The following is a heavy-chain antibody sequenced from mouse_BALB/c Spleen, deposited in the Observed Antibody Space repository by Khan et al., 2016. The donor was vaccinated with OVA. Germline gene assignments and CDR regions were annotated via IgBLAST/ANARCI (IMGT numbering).Heavy chain of an antibody. CDR1: GYTFTNYG. J-gene: IGHJ4*01. V-gene: IGHV9-3-1*01. Sequence: QIQLVQSGPELKKPGGTVKISCKASGYTFTNYGMNWVKQAPGKGLKWMGWINTYTGESTYADDFKGRFAFSLETSASTAFLQINNLKNEDTATYFCSRPPYFSYVMVYWGQGTSVTVSS. D-gene: IGHD2-10*01. CDR2: INTYTGES. CDR3: SRPPYFSYVMVY.